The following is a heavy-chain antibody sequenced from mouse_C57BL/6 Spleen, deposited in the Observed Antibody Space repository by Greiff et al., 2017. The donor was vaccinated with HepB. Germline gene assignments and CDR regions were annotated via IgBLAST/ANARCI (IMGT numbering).Heavy chain of an antibody. V-gene: IGHV1-9*01. J-gene: IGHJ3*01. CDR2: ILPGSGST. D-gene: IGHD1-1*01. Sequence: VQLQQSGAELMKPGASVKLSCKATGYTFTGYWIEWVKQRPGHGLEWIGEILPGSGSTNYNEKFKGKATFTADTSSNTAYMQLSSLTTEDSAIYYCARGGNSEGYYGEVWFAYWGQGTLVTVSA. CDR3: ARGGNSEGYYGEVWFAY. CDR1: GYTFTGYW.